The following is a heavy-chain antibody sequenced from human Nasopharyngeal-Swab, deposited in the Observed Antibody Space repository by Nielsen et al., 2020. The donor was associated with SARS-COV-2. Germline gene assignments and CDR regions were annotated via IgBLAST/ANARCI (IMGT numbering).Heavy chain of an antibody. CDR2: ISSSGSTI. CDR3: ARDQGRYSSGWYLDY. Sequence: GESLKISCAASGFTFSDYSMNWVRQAPGKGLEWVSYISSSGSTIYYADSVKGRFTISRDNAKNSLYLQMNSLRAEDTAVYYCARDQGRYSSGWYLDYWGQGTLVTVSS. CDR1: GFTFSDYS. J-gene: IGHJ4*02. V-gene: IGHV3-11*04. D-gene: IGHD6-19*01.